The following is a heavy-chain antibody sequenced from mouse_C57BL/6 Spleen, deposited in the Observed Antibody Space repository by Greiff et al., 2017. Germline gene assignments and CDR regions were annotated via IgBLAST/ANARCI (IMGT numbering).Heavy chain of an antibody. V-gene: IGHV14-4*01. CDR3: TTSDYPFAY. J-gene: IGHJ3*01. Sequence: VQLQQSGAELVRPGASVKLSCTASGFNITDDYMHWVKQRPEQGLEWIGWIDPENGDTEYASKFQGKATITADTSSNTAYLQLSSLTSEDTAVYYCTTSDYPFAYWGQGTLVTVSA. CDR1: GFNITDDY. CDR2: IDPENGDT. D-gene: IGHD2-4*01.